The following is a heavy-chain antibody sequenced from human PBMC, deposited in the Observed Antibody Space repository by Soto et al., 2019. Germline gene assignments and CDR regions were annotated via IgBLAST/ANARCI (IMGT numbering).Heavy chain of an antibody. D-gene: IGHD3-3*01. CDR1: GYTFTDYY. CDR2: INPNSGGT. J-gene: IGHJ3*02. Sequence: GASVKVSCKASGYTFTDYYMHWVRQAPGQGLEWLGWINPNSGGTNYAQRFQGSVTMTRDTSISTAYMALRRLRSNDSAVYYCASSKPNSDFWNDLTSLDTFDTWGQGTMVTVSS. V-gene: IGHV1-2*02. CDR3: ASSKPNSDFWNDLTSLDTFDT.